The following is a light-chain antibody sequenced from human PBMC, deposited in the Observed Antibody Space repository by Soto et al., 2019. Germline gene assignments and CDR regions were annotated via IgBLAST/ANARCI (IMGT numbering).Light chain of an antibody. J-gene: IGLJ1*01. V-gene: IGLV2-14*01. Sequence: QSVLTQPASVSGSPGQSITISCTGTSSDVGGYNYVSWYQQHPGKAPKLMIYDVSNRPSGVSNRFSGSKSGNTASLTISGLQAEDEADYYCSSYTSSSTLYVFGTGTEVTGL. CDR2: DVS. CDR3: SSYTSSSTLYV. CDR1: SSDVGGYNY.